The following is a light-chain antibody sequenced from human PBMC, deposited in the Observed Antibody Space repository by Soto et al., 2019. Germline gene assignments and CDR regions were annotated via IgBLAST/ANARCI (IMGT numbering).Light chain of an antibody. V-gene: IGKV1-39*01. CDR3: QQSYTTPRT. CDR2: AAS. Sequence: DIQMTQSPSSLSASVGDRVTITCRASQSISNYLNWYQQKPGEAPKLLIYAASSLQRGVPSRFSGSGSGTDFTLTINSLQPEDFATFYCQQSYTTPRTFGQGTKVEIK. J-gene: IGKJ1*01. CDR1: QSISNY.